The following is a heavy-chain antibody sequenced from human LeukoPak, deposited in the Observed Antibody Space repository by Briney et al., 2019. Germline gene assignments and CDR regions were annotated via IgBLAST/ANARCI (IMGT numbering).Heavy chain of an antibody. CDR2: IYHSGST. J-gene: IGHJ5*02. CDR1: GYSISSGYY. V-gene: IGHV4-38-2*02. Sequence: SETLSLTCTVSGYSISSGYYWGWVRQPPGKGLEWIGSIYHSGSTYYNPSLKSRVTISVDTSKNLFSLKLSSVTAADTAVYYCARDRITIFGVVSLAGSFDPWGQGTLVTVSS. D-gene: IGHD3-3*01. CDR3: ARDRITIFGVVSLAGSFDP.